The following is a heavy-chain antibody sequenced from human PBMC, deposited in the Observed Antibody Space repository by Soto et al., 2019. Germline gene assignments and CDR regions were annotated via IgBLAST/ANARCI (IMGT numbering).Heavy chain of an antibody. CDR3: AKEGGGLWFGELSAFDI. CDR2: ISYDGSNK. D-gene: IGHD3-10*01. J-gene: IGHJ3*02. V-gene: IGHV3-30*18. Sequence: QVQLVESGGGVVQPGRSLRLSCAASGFTFSSYGMHWVRQAPGKGLEWVAVISYDGSNKYYADSVKGRFTISRDNSKNTLYLQMNSLRAEDTAVYYCAKEGGGLWFGELSAFDIWGQGTMVTVSS. CDR1: GFTFSSYG.